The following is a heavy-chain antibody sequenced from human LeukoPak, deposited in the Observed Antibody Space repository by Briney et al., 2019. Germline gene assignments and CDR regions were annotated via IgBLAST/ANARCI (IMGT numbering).Heavy chain of an antibody. V-gene: IGHV4-59*12. CDR1: GGSISSYY. CDR2: IYYSGST. J-gene: IGHJ3*01. Sequence: SETLSLTCTVSGGSISSYYWSWIRQPPGKGLEWIGYIYYSGSTNYNPSLKSRVTISVDTSKNQFSLKLSSVTAADTAVYYCARGPSDYGGPWGQGTMVTVSS. D-gene: IGHD4-23*01. CDR3: ARGPSDYGGP.